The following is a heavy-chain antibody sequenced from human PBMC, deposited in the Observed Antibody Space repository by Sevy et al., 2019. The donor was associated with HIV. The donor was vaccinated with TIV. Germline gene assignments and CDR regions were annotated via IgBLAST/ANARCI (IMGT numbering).Heavy chain of an antibody. CDR1: GYTFTGYY. CDR2: INPNSGGT. D-gene: IGHD2-2*01. Sequence: ASVKVSCKASGYTFTGYYMHWVRQAPGQGLEWMGWINPNSGGTNYAQKFQGRVTMTRDTSISTAYMGLGRLRSDDTAVYYCARWGPVVVPAALYYGMDVWGQGTTVTVSS. J-gene: IGHJ6*02. CDR3: ARWGPVVVPAALYYGMDV. V-gene: IGHV1-2*02.